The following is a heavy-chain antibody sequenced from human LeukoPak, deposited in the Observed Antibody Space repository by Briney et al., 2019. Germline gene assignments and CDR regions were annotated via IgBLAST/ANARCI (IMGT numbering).Heavy chain of an antibody. D-gene: IGHD1-7*01. J-gene: IGHJ4*02. CDR2: IYYSGST. V-gene: IGHV4-39*01. Sequence: SETLSLTCSVSGGSISSSSYYWGWIRQPPGEGLEWIGNIYYSGSTYYNPSLKGRVTVSVDTSKNQFYLNLRSVTASDTAVYYCARRGTTKAFDYWGQGTLVTVSS. CDR3: ARRGTTKAFDY. CDR1: GGSISSSSYY.